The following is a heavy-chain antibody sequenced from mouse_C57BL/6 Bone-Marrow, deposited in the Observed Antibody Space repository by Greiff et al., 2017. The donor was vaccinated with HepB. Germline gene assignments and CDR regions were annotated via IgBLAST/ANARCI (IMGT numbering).Heavy chain of an antibody. CDR3: ARYRAVRSFYAMDY. D-gene: IGHD2-14*01. CDR2: IYPGSGST. J-gene: IGHJ4*01. CDR1: GYTFTSYW. Sequence: VQLQQPGAELVKPGASVKMSCKASGYTFTSYWITWVKQRPGQGLEWIGDIYPGSGSTNYNEKFKSKATLTVDPSSSTAYMQLSSLTSEDSAVYYCARYRAVRSFYAMDYWGQGTSVTVSS. V-gene: IGHV1-55*01.